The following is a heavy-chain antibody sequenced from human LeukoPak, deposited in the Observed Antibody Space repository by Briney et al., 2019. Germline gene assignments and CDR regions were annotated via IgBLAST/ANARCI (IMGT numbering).Heavy chain of an antibody. CDR1: GFIFRSYG. V-gene: IGHV3-30*03. Sequence: PGGSLRLSCAACGFIFRSYGMHWVRQAAGKGLDWVAVISYDGTNKYFADSVKGRFTISRDNSKNTLYLQMNSLRAEDTAVYYCARDRGGSYPIDHYYYGMDVWGQGTTVTVSS. J-gene: IGHJ6*02. CDR2: ISYDGTNK. CDR3: ARDRGGSYPIDHYYYGMDV. D-gene: IGHD1-26*01.